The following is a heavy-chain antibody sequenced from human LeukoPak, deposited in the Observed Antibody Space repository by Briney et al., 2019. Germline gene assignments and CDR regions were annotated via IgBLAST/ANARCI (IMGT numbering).Heavy chain of an antibody. J-gene: IGHJ4*02. Sequence: ASEKVSCKVSGYTLTELSMHWVRQAPGKGLEWMGGFDPEDGETIYAQKFQGRVTMTEDTSTDTAYMELSSLRSEDTAVYYCATWSGYYDSSGYYYHPDYWGQGTLVTVSS. CDR3: ATWSGYYDSSGYYYHPDY. V-gene: IGHV1-24*01. CDR2: FDPEDGET. CDR1: GYTLTELS. D-gene: IGHD3-22*01.